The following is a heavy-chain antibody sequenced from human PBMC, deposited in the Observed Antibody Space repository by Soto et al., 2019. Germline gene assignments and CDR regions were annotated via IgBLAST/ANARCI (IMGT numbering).Heavy chain of an antibody. D-gene: IGHD3-3*01. V-gene: IGHV3-30*18. J-gene: IGHJ4*02. CDR3: AKGAVYDSFKTPAD. Sequence: GSLRLSCAASGFTFSSYGMHWVRQAPGKGLEWVAVISYDGSNKYYADSVKGRFTISRDNSKNTLYLQMNSLRAEDTAVYYCAKGAVYDSFKTPADWGQGTLVTVSS. CDR2: ISYDGSNK. CDR1: GFTFSSYG.